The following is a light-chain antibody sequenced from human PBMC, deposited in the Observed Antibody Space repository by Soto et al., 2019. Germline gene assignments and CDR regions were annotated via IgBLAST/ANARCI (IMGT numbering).Light chain of an antibody. CDR1: SSDVGGFDS. CDR3: SSYTSTMTNV. CDR2: DVV. J-gene: IGLJ6*01. V-gene: IGLV2-14*03. Sequence: QSVLTQPASVSGSPGQSITISCTGTSSDVGGFDSVSWYQLRPGTAPKLILYDVVERPSGVSYRFSGSKSGNTASLTISGLQAADEADYFCSSYTSTMTNVFGSGTQVTVL.